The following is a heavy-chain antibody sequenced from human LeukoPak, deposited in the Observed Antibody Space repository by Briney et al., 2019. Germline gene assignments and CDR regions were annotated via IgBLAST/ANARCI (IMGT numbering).Heavy chain of an antibody. J-gene: IGHJ4*02. D-gene: IGHD2-21*01. Sequence: LSLTCAVYGGSFSGYYWSWIRQPPGKGLEWVAVIQNDASTRNYVDSVKGRFTISRDNSENTVFLQMDSLRVEDTAVYYCARELSQIVWGGLDYGGQGTLVSVSS. CDR2: IQNDASTR. CDR3: ARELSQIVWGGLDY. V-gene: IGHV3-30*03. CDR1: GGSFSGYY.